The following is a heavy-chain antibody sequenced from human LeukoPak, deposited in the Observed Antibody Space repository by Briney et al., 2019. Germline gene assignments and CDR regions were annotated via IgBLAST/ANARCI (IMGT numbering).Heavy chain of an antibody. D-gene: IGHD5-18*01. CDR2: ISAYNGNT. Sequence: GASVKVSCKASGYTFTSYGISWVRQAPGQGLEWMGWISAYNGNTNYAQKLQGRVTMTTDTSTSTAYMELRSLRSDDTAVYYCARSGHSYGYDYYYYGMDVWGQGTTVTVSS. CDR3: ARSGHSYGYDYYYYGMDV. J-gene: IGHJ6*02. V-gene: IGHV1-18*01. CDR1: GYTFTSYG.